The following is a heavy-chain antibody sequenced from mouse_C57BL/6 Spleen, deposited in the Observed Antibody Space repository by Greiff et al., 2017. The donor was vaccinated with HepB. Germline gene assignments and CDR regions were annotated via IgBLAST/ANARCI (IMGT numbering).Heavy chain of an antibody. CDR3: ARDARGTGWYFDV. CDR2: SRNKANDYTT. CDR1: GFTFSDFY. V-gene: IGHV7-1*01. Sequence: DVMLVESGGGLVQSGRSLRLSCATSGFTFSDFYMEWVRQAPGKGLEWIAASRNKANDYTTEYSASVKGRFIVSRDTSQSILYLQMNALRAEDTAIYYCARDARGTGWYFDVWGTGTTVTVSS. J-gene: IGHJ1*03. D-gene: IGHD3-3*01.